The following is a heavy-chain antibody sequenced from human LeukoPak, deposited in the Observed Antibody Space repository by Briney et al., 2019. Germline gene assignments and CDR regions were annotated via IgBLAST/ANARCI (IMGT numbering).Heavy chain of an antibody. J-gene: IGHJ5*02. V-gene: IGHV3-23*01. CDR2: ISGSGGST. CDR3: AKDKLERRDLGFHWFDP. CDR1: GFTFSSYA. D-gene: IGHD1-1*01. Sequence: GGSLRLSCAASGFTFSSYAISWVRQAPGKGLEWVSAISGSGGSTYYADSVKGRFAISRDNSKNTLYLQMNSLRAEDTAVYYCAKDKLERRDLGFHWFDPWGQGTLVTVSS.